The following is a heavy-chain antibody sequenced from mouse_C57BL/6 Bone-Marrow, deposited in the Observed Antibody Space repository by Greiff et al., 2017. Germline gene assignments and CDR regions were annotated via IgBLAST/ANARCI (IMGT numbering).Heavy chain of an antibody. D-gene: IGHD1-1*01. CDR1: GYTFTDYY. CDR3: ARDWDYGSSEWYFDV. CDR2: INPNNGGT. V-gene: IGHV1-26*01. J-gene: IGHJ1*03. Sequence: VQLQQSGPELVKPGASVKISCKASGYTFTDYYMNWVKQSHGKSLEWIGDINPNNGGTSYNQKFKGKATLTVDKSSSTAYMELRSLTSEDSAVYYCARDWDYGSSEWYFDVWGTGTTVTVSS.